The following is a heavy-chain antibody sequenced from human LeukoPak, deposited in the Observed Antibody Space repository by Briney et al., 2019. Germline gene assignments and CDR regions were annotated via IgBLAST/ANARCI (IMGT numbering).Heavy chain of an antibody. V-gene: IGHV3-53*01. CDR3: ARDRWGYWYFDL. Sequence: GGSLRLSCAASGFTVSSNYMGWVRQAPGKGLGWVSVIDSGGITYYADSVKGRFTISRDNSKNTLYLQMNSLRAEDTAVYYCARDRWGYWYFDLWGRGTLVTVSS. D-gene: IGHD4-23*01. J-gene: IGHJ2*01. CDR2: IDSGGIT. CDR1: GFTVSSNY.